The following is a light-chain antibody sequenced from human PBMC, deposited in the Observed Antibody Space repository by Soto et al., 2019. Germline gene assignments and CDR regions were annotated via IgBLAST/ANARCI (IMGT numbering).Light chain of an antibody. Sequence: DIVLTQSPGTLSLSPGERATLSCRASQSVSSSYLAWYQQKPGQAPRLLIYGSSSRATGIPDRFSGSGSGTDVTITISRLEPEDFSVYYCQQYGSSPGYTCGQGTKLEIK. CDR3: QQYGSSPGYT. CDR1: QSVSSSY. J-gene: IGKJ2*01. V-gene: IGKV3-20*01. CDR2: GSS.